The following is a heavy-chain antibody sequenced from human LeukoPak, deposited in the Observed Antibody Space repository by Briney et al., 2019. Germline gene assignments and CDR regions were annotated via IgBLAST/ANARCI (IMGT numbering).Heavy chain of an antibody. V-gene: IGHV3-21*01. Sequence: GGSLRLSCATSGFSFSTYNMNWVRQAPGKGLEWVSSINSLSNYKYYADSVKGRFTISRDNAKNSLFLQMNSLRPEDTAVYYCAREDGIVGATSAFDIWGQGTMVTVSS. CDR3: AREDGIVGATSAFDI. CDR2: INSLSNYK. D-gene: IGHD1-26*01. J-gene: IGHJ3*02. CDR1: GFSFSTYN.